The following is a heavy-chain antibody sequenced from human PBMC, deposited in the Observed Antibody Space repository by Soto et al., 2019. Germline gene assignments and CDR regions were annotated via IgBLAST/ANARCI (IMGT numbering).Heavy chain of an antibody. CDR1: GFTFSSYG. CDR2: IWDDGSNK. D-gene: IGHD3-16*02. Sequence: QVQLVESGGGVVQPGRSLRLSCAASGFTFSSYGMHWVRQAPGKGLEWVAVIWDDGSNKYYADSVKGRFTISRDNSKNTLYLEMNSQKPEDTAVYYCARDFHTYDYIWGSYRPPDYWGQGTLVTVSS. CDR3: ARDFHTYDYIWGSYRPPDY. V-gene: IGHV3-33*01. J-gene: IGHJ4*02.